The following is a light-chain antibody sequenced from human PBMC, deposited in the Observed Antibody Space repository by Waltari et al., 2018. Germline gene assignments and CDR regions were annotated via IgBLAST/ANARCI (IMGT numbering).Light chain of an antibody. Sequence: EIVLTQSPGTLSLSPGERATLSCRASQTISRGYLAWYQQKPGQAPRLLIYGASSRATVIADRFMGSGSGAEFTPSISRLEPDDFAVYYCQQYENSPRTFGQGTKVEI. CDR2: GAS. CDR3: QQYENSPRT. CDR1: QTISRGY. V-gene: IGKV3-20*01. J-gene: IGKJ1*01.